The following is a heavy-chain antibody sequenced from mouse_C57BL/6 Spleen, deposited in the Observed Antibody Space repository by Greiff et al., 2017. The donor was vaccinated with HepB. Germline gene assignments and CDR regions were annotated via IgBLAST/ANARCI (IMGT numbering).Heavy chain of an antibody. CDR1: GFTFSSYG. D-gene: IGHD4-1*01. Sequence: EVQVVESGGDLVKPGGSLKLSCAASGFTFSSYGMSWVRQTPDKRLEWVATISSGGSYTYYPDSVKGRFTISRDNAKNTLYLQMSSLKSEDTAMYYCARQTGMDYWGQGTSVTVSS. CDR2: ISSGGSYT. CDR3: ARQTGMDY. V-gene: IGHV5-6*01. J-gene: IGHJ4*01.